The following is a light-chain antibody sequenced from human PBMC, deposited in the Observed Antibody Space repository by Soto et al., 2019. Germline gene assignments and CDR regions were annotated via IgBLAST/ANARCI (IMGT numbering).Light chain of an antibody. V-gene: IGLV3-21*02. CDR3: KVWESSSDHLYV. J-gene: IGLJ1*01. CDR1: KSGSKS. CDR2: DDS. Sequence: SYELTQPHSVSVAPRQTTRITCGGNKSGSKSVHWYQQQPGQSPVLVVYDDSDRPSGIPERFSGSNSGNTATLTISRVEAGDEADYYCKVWESSSDHLYVFGTGTKLTVL.